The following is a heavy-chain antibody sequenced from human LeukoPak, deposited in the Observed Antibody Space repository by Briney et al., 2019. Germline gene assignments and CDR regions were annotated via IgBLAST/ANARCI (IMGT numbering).Heavy chain of an antibody. D-gene: IGHD1-26*01. Sequence: GGSLRLSCAVSGFTFNSYWMSWLRRAPGNGLEWVANINRDGTEKYYVDSVKGRFTISRDNAKNSLYLQMDSLRAEDTAVYYCARDVVGASHYWGRGTLVTVSS. CDR3: ARDVVGASHY. CDR2: INRDGTEK. CDR1: GFTFNSYW. V-gene: IGHV3-7*01. J-gene: IGHJ4*02.